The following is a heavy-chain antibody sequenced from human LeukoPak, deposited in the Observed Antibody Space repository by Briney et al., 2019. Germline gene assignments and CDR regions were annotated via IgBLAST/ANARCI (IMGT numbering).Heavy chain of an antibody. Sequence: SETLSLTCAVYGGSFSGYYWSWIRQPPGKGLEWIGEINHSGSTNYNPSLKSRVTISVDTSKNQFSLKLSSVTAADTAVYYCARHIGDRYCSGGSCYSRGVRFDYWGQGTLSPSPQ. CDR1: GGSFSGYY. CDR2: INHSGST. V-gene: IGHV4-34*01. D-gene: IGHD2-15*01. J-gene: IGHJ4*02. CDR3: ARHIGDRYCSGGSCYSRGVRFDY.